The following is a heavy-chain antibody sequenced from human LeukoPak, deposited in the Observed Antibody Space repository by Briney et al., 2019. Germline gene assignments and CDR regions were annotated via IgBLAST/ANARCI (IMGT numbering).Heavy chain of an antibody. CDR2: IYYSGST. CDR3: ARDPTYYYDGSGLDY. Sequence: PSETLSLTCTVYGGSISSSSYYWGWIRQPPGKGLEWIGNIYYSGSTYYNPPRKSRVTISVDTTQNKISLKLSSVTAADTPVYYSARDPTYYYDGSGLDYWGQGTLVTVSS. V-gene: IGHV4-39*02. J-gene: IGHJ4*02. CDR1: GGSISSSSYY. D-gene: IGHD3-22*01.